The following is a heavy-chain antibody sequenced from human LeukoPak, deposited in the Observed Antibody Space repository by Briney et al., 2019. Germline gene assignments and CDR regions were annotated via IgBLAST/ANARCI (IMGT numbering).Heavy chain of an antibody. D-gene: IGHD3-10*01. CDR2: ISAYNGNT. CDR3: ASSDYGSGSYYDQY. CDR1: GYTFTSYG. Sequence: GASVKVSCKASGYTFTSYGISWVRQALGQGLEWMGWISAYNGNTNYAQRLQGRVTMTTDTSTSTAYMELRSLRSDDTAVYYCASSDYGSGSYYDQYWGQGTLVTVSS. V-gene: IGHV1-18*01. J-gene: IGHJ4*02.